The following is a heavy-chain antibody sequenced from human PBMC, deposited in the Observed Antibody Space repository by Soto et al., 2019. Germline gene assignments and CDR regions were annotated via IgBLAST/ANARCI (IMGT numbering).Heavy chain of an antibody. V-gene: IGHV4-30-4*01. J-gene: IGHJ3*02. CDR3: AGDCGGGSCPVAFDS. CDR2: IYYSGST. CDR1: GRSISSGDYY. Sequence: PSESLTLTCAVSGRSISSGDYYWRWQRQPPGKGLEWIGYIYYSGSTYYNPSLKSRVTISVDTSKNQFSLKLSSVTAADTAVYYCAGDCGGGSCPVAFDSWGQGKMGTVS. D-gene: IGHD2-15*01.